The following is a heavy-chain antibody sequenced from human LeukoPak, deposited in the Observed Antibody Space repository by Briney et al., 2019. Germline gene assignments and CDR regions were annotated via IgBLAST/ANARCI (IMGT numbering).Heavy chain of an antibody. CDR2: IWYDGSNK. D-gene: IGHD6-6*01. CDR3: AKADGSIAALFDY. V-gene: IGHV3-33*06. CDR1: GFTFSSYG. J-gene: IGHJ4*02. Sequence: GGSLRLSCAASGFTFSSYGMHWVRQAPGKGLEWVAVIWYDGSNKYYADSVKGRFTISRDNSKNTLYLQMNSLRAEDTAVYYCAKADGSIAALFDYWGQGTLVTVSS.